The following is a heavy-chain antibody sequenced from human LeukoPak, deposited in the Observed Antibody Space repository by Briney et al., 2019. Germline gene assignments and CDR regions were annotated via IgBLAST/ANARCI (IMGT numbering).Heavy chain of an antibody. J-gene: IGHJ4*02. Sequence: SETLFLTCTVSGGSISSYYWSWIRQPPGKGLEWIGCIYYSGSTNYNPSLKSRVTISVDTSKNQFSLKLSSVTVADTAVYYCARFHYYDSSGYGVYFDYWGQGTLVSVAS. V-gene: IGHV4-59*01. CDR1: GGSISSYY. CDR3: ARFHYYDSSGYGVYFDY. CDR2: IYYSGST. D-gene: IGHD3-22*01.